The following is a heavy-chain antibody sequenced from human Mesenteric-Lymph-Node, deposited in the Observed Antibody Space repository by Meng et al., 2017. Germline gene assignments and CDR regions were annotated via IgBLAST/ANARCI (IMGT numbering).Heavy chain of an antibody. CDR2: IKQDGSEK. CDR3: ARDVGYFDY. CDR1: GFTFSNYW. Sequence: GESLKISCAASGFTFSNYWMSWVRQAPGKGLEWVANIKQDGSEKYYVDSVKGRFTISRDNAKNSLYLQLNNLSAEDTAMYYCARDVGYFDYWGQGTLVTVSS. J-gene: IGHJ4*02. V-gene: IGHV3-7*01.